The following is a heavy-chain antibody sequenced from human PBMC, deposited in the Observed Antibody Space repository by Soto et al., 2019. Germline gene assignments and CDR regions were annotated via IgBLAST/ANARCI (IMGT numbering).Heavy chain of an antibody. V-gene: IGHV3-7*03. D-gene: IGHD6-19*01. CDR3: ARYSYSSGPQDF. CDR1: GFTFTSHW. Sequence: PGGSLRLSCTASGFTFTSHWMSWVRQAPGKGLEWVANIKQDGSEKRYVDSVKGRFTISRDNGKDSLDLQMNSLRVEDTAVYYCARYSYSSGPQDFWGQGTLVTV. CDR2: IKQDGSEK. J-gene: IGHJ4*02.